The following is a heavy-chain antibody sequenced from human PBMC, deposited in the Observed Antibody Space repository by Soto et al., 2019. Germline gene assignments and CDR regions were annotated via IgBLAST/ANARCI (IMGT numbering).Heavy chain of an antibody. Sequence: EVRLLESGGGLVQPGGSLRLSCAASGFTFSVYAMSWVRQAPGKGLEWVSGISGSGDSTHYADSVKGRFTVSRDNSKIMLYLQTHSLRAEDTAIYFCAKALYGGFTYWGQGTLVTVSS. V-gene: IGHV3-23*01. CDR1: GFTFSVYA. CDR3: AKALYGGFTY. CDR2: ISGSGDST. J-gene: IGHJ4*02. D-gene: IGHD3-10*01.